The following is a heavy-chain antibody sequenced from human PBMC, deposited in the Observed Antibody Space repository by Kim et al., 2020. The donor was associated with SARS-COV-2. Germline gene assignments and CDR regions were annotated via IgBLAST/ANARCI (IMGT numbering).Heavy chain of an antibody. J-gene: IGHJ4*02. Sequence: GGSLRLSCVLSGLTFSKYGMHWVRQAPGKGLEWVAVIWHDGSKEYYADSVKGRFTISRDISRSTLYLQMNSLRADDTAVYYCATDHCATTSCLGDWGQGTLVTVSS. V-gene: IGHV3-33*01. CDR3: ATDHCATTSCLGD. CDR1: GLTFSKYG. CDR2: IWHDGSKE. D-gene: IGHD2-2*01.